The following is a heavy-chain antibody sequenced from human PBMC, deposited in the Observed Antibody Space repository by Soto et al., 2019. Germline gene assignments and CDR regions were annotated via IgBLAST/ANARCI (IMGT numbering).Heavy chain of an antibody. CDR1: GFTFSSYA. V-gene: IGHV3-7*03. Sequence: GGSLRLSCAASGFTFSSYAMHWVRQAPGKGLGWVANIKQDGGEKKYVDSVKGRFTISRDNAKYSLYLQMNSLRAEDTAVYYCARTTILLPAAANRGAPYNYYGLDVWGQGTTVTVSS. D-gene: IGHD2-2*01. J-gene: IGHJ6*02. CDR3: ARTTILLPAAANRGAPYNYYGLDV. CDR2: IKQDGGEK.